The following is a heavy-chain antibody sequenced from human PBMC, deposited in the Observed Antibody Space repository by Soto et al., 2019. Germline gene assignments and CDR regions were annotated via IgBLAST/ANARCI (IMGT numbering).Heavy chain of an antibody. D-gene: IGHD6-19*01. CDR3: ARVYSSGSDY. J-gene: IGHJ4*02. Sequence: GESLKISCKGPGYSFTTYWIGWVRQMPGKGLEWMGTIYPGDSDTKYSPSFQGQVTISADKSINTAYLQWSSLQASDSAMYYCARVYSSGSDYWGQGTLVTVSS. CDR2: IYPGDSDT. V-gene: IGHV5-51*01. CDR1: GYSFTTYW.